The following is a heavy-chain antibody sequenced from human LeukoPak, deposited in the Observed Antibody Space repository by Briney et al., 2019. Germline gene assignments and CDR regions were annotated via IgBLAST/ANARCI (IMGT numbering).Heavy chain of an antibody. CDR2: IYSSGNT. J-gene: IGHJ4*02. CDR1: GGSISNYY. CDR3: VRENYSSGWYGIIDY. Sequence: PSETLSLTCTVSGGSISNYYWSWIRQPPGKGLEWIGYIYSSGNTNYNPSLKSRVTISVDTSKNQFSLKLSSVTAADTAVYYCVRENYSSGWYGIIDYWGQGTLVTVSS. D-gene: IGHD6-19*01. V-gene: IGHV4-59*01.